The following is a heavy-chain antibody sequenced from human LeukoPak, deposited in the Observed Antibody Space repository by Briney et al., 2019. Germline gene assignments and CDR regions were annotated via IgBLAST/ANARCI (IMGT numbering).Heavy chain of an antibody. CDR2: ISYDGSNK. V-gene: IGHV3-30*12. Sequence: PGGSLRLSCAASGFTFSSYDMNWVRQAPGKGLEWVAVISYDGSNKYYADSVKGRFTISRDNSKNTLYLQMNSLRAEDTAVYYCARDDSSGYGFDIWGQGTMVTVSS. CDR3: ARDDSSGYGFDI. J-gene: IGHJ3*02. D-gene: IGHD3-22*01. CDR1: GFTFSSYD.